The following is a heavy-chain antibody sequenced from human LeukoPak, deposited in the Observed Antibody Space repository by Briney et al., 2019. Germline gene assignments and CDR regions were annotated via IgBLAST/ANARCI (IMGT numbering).Heavy chain of an antibody. CDR1: GFTFSGYS. V-gene: IGHV3-48*01. CDR3: ARALTSSWYGDY. D-gene: IGHD6-13*01. J-gene: IGHJ4*02. CDR2: ISSSSGTI. Sequence: GGSLTLSCSASGFTFSGYSMNWVRQAPAQGLGWVSYISSSSGTIYYADSVKGRFTISRDNAKNSLYLQMNSLRAEDTAVYYCARALTSSWYGDYWGQGTLVTVSS.